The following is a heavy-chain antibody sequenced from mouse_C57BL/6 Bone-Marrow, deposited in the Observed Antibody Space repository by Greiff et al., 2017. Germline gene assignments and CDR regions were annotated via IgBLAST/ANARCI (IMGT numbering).Heavy chain of an antibody. CDR1: GFNIKDDY. CDR3: TRVLLDH. D-gene: IGHD2-10*02. Sequence: VQLQQSGAELVRPGASVKLSCTASGFNIKDDYMHWVKQRPEQGLEWIGWIDPENGDTEYASKFQGKATITADTSSNTAYLQLSSLTSEDTAVYYCTRVLLDHWGQGTSVTVSS. CDR2: IDPENGDT. V-gene: IGHV14-4*01. J-gene: IGHJ4*01.